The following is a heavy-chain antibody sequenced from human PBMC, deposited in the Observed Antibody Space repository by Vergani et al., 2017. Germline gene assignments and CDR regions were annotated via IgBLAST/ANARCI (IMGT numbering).Heavy chain of an antibody. CDR3: ARVPHDSYYYFDY. CDR1: GFTFSSYG. D-gene: IGHD3-3*01. V-gene: IGHV3-NL1*01. Sequence: QVQLVESGGGVVQPGRSLRLSCAASGFTFSSYGMHWVRQAPGKGLEWVSAISGSGGSTYYADSVKGRFTISRDNSKNTLYLQMNSLRAEDTAVYYCARVPHDSYYYFDYWGQGTLVTVSS. J-gene: IGHJ4*02. CDR2: ISGSGGST.